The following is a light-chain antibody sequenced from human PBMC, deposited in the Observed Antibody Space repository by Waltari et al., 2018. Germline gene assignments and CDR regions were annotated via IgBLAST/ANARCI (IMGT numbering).Light chain of an antibody. Sequence: DIVMTQSPDSLAVSLGERATINRKSSQSVLYSSNNKNPLSWYQQKPGQPPKLLIYGASTRESGVPDRFSGSGSGTDFTLTISSLQAEDVAVYYCHQYYNTPFTFGPGTKVDIK. V-gene: IGKV4-1*01. CDR3: HQYYNTPFT. CDR1: QSVLYSSNNKNP. CDR2: GAS. J-gene: IGKJ3*01.